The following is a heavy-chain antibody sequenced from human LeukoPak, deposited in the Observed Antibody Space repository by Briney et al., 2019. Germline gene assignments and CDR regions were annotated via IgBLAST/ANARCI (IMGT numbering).Heavy chain of an antibody. D-gene: IGHD5-24*01. J-gene: IGHJ4*02. CDR2: ISDSGTHI. V-gene: IGHV3-23*01. CDR1: GFTFSSYA. CDR3: AKDRDGYNPDY. Sequence: GGSLRLSCAASGFTFSSYAMSWVRQAPGEGLERVSSISDSGTHIYYADSVKGRFTISRDNSKNTVYLQMNSLRAEDTAVYYCAKDRDGYNPDYWGQGTLVSVYS.